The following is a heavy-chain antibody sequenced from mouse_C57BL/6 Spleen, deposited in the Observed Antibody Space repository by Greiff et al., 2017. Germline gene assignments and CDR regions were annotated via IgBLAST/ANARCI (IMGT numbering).Heavy chain of an antibody. V-gene: IGHV1-54*01. CDR3: ARSHYYGSSYGYFDV. D-gene: IGHD1-1*01. CDR2: INPGSGGT. J-gene: IGHJ1*03. Sequence: QVQLQQSGAELVRPGTSVKVSCKASGYAFTNYLIEWVKQRPGQGLEWIGVINPGSGGTNYNEKFKGKATLTADTSSSTAYMQLSSLTSEDSAVYFCARSHYYGSSYGYFDVWGTGTTVTVSS. CDR1: GYAFTNYL.